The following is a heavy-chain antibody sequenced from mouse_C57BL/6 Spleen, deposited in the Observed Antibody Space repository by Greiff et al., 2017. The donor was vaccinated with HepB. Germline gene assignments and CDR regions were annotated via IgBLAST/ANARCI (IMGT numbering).Heavy chain of an antibody. J-gene: IGHJ1*03. CDR3: ARAITTVVHFDV. CDR1: GFTFSSYA. V-gene: IGHV5-4*03. Sequence: DVKLVESGGGLVKPGGSLKLSCAASGFTFSSYAMSWVRQTPEKRLEWVATISDGGSYTYYPDNVKGRFTISRDNAKNNLYLQMSHLKSEDTAMYYCARAITTVVHFDVWGTGTTVTVSS. CDR2: ISDGGSYT. D-gene: IGHD1-1*01.